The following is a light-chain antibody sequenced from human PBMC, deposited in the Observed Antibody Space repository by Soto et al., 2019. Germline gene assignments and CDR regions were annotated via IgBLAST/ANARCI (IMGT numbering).Light chain of an antibody. CDR3: QHYEFLLRRT. CDR2: DAF. V-gene: IGKV1-33*01. CDR1: HDIDNL. Sequence: DIQMIQSQSSLSASIGHRVTITCQASHDIDNLLNWYQQKPGKAPKLLIYDAFNLETGVPSMFSGSGSGTDFTLTINSLQPEDIATYYCQHYEFLLRRTFGQATKLEIQ. J-gene: IGKJ1*01.